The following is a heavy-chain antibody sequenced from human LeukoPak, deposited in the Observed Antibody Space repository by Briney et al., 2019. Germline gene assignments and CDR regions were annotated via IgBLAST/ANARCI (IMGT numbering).Heavy chain of an antibody. D-gene: IGHD3-9*01. CDR3: TRDHYDVLTHYYSPD. CDR1: GFTFSSYS. Sequence: GGSLRLSCAASGFTFSSYSMNWVRQAPGKGLEWVGFIRSKGHGGTTEYAASVKGRFTISRDDSKSIAYLQMNSLKTEDTAVYYCTRDHYDVLTHYYSPDWGQGTLVTVSS. V-gene: IGHV3-49*04. J-gene: IGHJ4*02. CDR2: IRSKGHGGTT.